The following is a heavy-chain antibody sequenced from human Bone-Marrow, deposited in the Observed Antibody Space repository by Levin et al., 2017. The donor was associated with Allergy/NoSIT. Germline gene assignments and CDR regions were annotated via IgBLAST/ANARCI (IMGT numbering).Heavy chain of an antibody. CDR3: AHRFRHAVFGYDF. CDR2: IYGDDAK. V-gene: IGHV2-5*02. D-gene: IGHD3-10*01. CDR1: GFSLTTGGVA. Sequence: SGPTLVKPTQTLTLTCTFSGFSLTTGGVAVAWIRQPPGKALEWLAVIYGDDAKRYSPSLQSRLTLTNDASRNQVFLTMTNMDPVDTATYYCAHRFRHAVFGYDFWGQGTLVTVSS. J-gene: IGHJ4*02.